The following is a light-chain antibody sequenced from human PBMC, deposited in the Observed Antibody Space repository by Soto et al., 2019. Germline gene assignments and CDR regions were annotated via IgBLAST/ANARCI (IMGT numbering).Light chain of an antibody. J-gene: IGLJ1*01. V-gene: IGLV2-8*01. CDR2: EVN. Sequence: QSVLTQPPSASGSPGQSVAISCTGTSSDVGGYNYVSWYQQHPGKAPKLMIYEVNKRPSGVPDRFSGSKSGNTASLTVSVLQAEDEADYYCSSYAGRSNVFGTGTKLTVL. CDR1: SSDVGGYNY. CDR3: SSYAGRSNV.